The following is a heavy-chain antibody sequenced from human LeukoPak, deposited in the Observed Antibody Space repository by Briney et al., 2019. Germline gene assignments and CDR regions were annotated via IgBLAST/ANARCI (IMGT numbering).Heavy chain of an antibody. CDR2: INHSGST. V-gene: IGHV4-39*07. D-gene: IGHD3-22*01. J-gene: IGHJ4*02. CDR3: ASFREVNGETYYYDSSGYQPSDY. CDR1: GGSISSGGYY. Sequence: SETLSLTCTVSGGSISSGGYYWSWIRQPPGKGLEWIGEINHSGSTNYNPSLKSRVTISVDTSKNQFSLKLSSVTAADTAVYYCASFREVNGETYYYDSSGYQPSDYWGQGTLVTVSS.